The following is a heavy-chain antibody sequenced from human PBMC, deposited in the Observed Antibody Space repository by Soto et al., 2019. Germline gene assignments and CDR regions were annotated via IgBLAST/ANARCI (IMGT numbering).Heavy chain of an antibody. CDR2: IKYDGNEK. J-gene: IGHJ4*02. CDR3: ASLLDDVTTFDS. V-gene: IGHV3-7*01. CDR1: GFSLSSKS. D-gene: IGHD1-1*01. Sequence: PGGSLRLSCGVSGFSLSSKSMSWVRQAPGKGLEWVASIKYDGNEKFYVDSVKGRFTVSRDNAKNSLYLQMNSLRGDDTALYYCASLLDDVTTFDSRGQGSLVPVSS.